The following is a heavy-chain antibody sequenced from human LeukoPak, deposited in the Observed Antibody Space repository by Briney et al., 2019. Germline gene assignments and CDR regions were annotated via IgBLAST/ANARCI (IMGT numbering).Heavy chain of an antibody. CDR1: GYTFTSYG. CDR2: INPGTGRT. J-gene: IGHJ6*03. CDR3: ARDGPGYTSSSTDYMDV. Sequence: ASVKVSCKASGYTFTSYGISWVRQAPGQGLEWMGIINPGTGRTSYAQSFQGRVTMTSDTSTSTVYIELTSLRSEDTAVYYCARDGPGYTSSSTDYMDVWGEGTTVTVSS. D-gene: IGHD6-13*01. V-gene: IGHV1-46*01.